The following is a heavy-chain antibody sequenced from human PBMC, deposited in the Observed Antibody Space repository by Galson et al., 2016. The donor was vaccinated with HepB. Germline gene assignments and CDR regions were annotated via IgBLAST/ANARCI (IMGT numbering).Heavy chain of an antibody. CDR3: ARDRYSTSRGPIHY. Sequence: SLRLSCAASGFTFSDYYMSWVRQAPGKGLEWVALIPYDGSSQYYADSVRGRFTISRDNSKNTLYLQMDSLRPEDTAVYYCARDRYSTSRGPIHYWGQGTLVTVSS. CDR2: IPYDGSSQ. V-gene: IGHV3-30*03. D-gene: IGHD5-12*01. CDR1: GFTFSDYY. J-gene: IGHJ4*02.